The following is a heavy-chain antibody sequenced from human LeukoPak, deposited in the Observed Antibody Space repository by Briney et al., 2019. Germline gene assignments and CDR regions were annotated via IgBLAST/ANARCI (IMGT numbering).Heavy chain of an antibody. CDR1: GFTFGYYT. D-gene: IGHD3-22*01. CDR2: ISYDGSNK. CDR3: ARVLNYYDSSGYYFSY. V-gene: IGHV3-30-3*01. Sequence: PGGSLRLSCAASGFTFGYYTMHWVPQAPGKGLEWVVVISYDGSNKYYADSVKGRFTISRDNSKNTLYLQMNSLRAEDTAVYYCARVLNYYDSSGYYFSYWGQGTLVTVSS. J-gene: IGHJ4*02.